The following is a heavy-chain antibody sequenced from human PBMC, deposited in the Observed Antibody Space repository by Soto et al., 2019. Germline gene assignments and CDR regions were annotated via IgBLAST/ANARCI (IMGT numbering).Heavy chain of an antibody. Sequence: GSLRLSCAASGFTFSSYGMHWVRQAPGKGLEWVAVIWYDGSNKYYADSVKGRFTISRDNSKNTLYLQMNSLRAEDTAVYYCASARGGYTGYYYGMDVWGQGTTVTVSS. J-gene: IGHJ6*02. D-gene: IGHD2-2*02. CDR1: GFTFSSYG. CDR3: ASARGGYTGYYYGMDV. V-gene: IGHV3-33*01. CDR2: IWYDGSNK.